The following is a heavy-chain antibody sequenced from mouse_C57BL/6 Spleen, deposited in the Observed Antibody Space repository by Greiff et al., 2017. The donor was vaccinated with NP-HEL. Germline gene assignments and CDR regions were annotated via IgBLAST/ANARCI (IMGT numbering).Heavy chain of an antibody. CDR1: GFTFSDYY. Sequence: EVKLVESGGGLVQPGGSLKLSCAASGFTFSDYYMYWVRQTPEKRLEWVAYISNGGGSTYYPDTVKGRFTISRDNAKNTLYLQMSRLKSEDTAMYYCARRGTAAYWGQGTLVTVSA. J-gene: IGHJ3*01. D-gene: IGHD2-14*01. CDR3: ARRGTAAY. V-gene: IGHV5-12*01. CDR2: ISNGGGST.